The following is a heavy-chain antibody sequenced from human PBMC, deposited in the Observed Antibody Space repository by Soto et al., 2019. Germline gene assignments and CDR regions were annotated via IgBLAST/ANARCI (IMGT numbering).Heavy chain of an antibody. CDR3: ARDYGDYVGFDY. CDR1: GYTFTSYA. D-gene: IGHD4-17*01. V-gene: IGHV1-3*01. J-gene: IGHJ4*02. CDR2: INAGNGNT. Sequence: QVRLVQSGAEVKKPGASVKVSCKASGYTFTSYAMHWVRQAPGQRLEWMGWINAGNGNTKYSQKFQGRVTITRDTSASTAYMEVSSLRSEDTAVYYCARDYGDYVGFDYWGQGTLVTVSS.